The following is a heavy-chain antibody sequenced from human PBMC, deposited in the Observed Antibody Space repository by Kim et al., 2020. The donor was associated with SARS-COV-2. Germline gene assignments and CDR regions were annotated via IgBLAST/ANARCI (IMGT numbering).Heavy chain of an antibody. CDR2: IKSDGSTT. D-gene: IGHD2-21*01. Sequence: GGSLRLSCAASGFTFSTYWMHWVRQAPGKGLVWVSRIKSDGSTTTYADSVKGRFTISRDNAKNTLYLQMNSLRAEDTAVYYCARDVHISPSRGFDPWGQGTLAT. CDR3: ARDVHISPSRGFDP. J-gene: IGHJ5*02. CDR1: GFTFSTYW. V-gene: IGHV3-74*01.